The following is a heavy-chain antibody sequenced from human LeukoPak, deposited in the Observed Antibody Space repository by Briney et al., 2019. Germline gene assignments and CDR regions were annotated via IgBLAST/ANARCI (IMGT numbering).Heavy chain of an antibody. Sequence: GESLKISCKGSGYSFTSLWIGWVRQMPGKGLEWMGIIFPGDSDTRYSPSFQGQVTISADKSISTAYLQWSSLKASDTAMYYCARSDIVVVPAAIGSSWFDPWGQGTLVTVSS. CDR3: ARSDIVVVPAAIGSSWFDP. CDR1: GYSFTSLW. V-gene: IGHV5-51*01. J-gene: IGHJ5*02. D-gene: IGHD2-2*02. CDR2: IFPGDSDT.